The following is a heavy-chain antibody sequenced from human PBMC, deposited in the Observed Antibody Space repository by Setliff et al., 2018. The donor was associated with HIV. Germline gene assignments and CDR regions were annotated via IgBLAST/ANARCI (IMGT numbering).Heavy chain of an antibody. J-gene: IGHJ4*02. D-gene: IGHD6-25*01. Sequence: GESLKISCKGSGYSFTSYWIGWVRQMPGKGLEWMGIIYPRDSKIKYSPSFEGQVSISVDKSVNTAYLQWSSLKASDTAIYYCAIWGSATPYFDDWGQGTLVTVSS. V-gene: IGHV5-51*01. CDR1: GYSFTSYW. CDR2: IYPRDSKI. CDR3: AIWGSATPYFDD.